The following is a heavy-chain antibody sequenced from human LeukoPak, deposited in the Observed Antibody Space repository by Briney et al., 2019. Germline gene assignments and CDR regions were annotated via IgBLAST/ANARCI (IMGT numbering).Heavy chain of an antibody. CDR3: ARGFSTYYYDSSGYYPTKDLDY. V-gene: IGHV4-61*02. Sequence: SQTLSLTCTVSGGSISSGSYYWSWIRQPAGKGLEWIGRIYTSGSTNYNPSLKSRVTISVDTSKNQFSLKLSSVTAADTAVYYCARGFSTYYYDSSGYYPTKDLDYWGQGTLVTVSS. CDR2: IYTSGST. D-gene: IGHD3-22*01. J-gene: IGHJ4*02. CDR1: GGSISSGSYY.